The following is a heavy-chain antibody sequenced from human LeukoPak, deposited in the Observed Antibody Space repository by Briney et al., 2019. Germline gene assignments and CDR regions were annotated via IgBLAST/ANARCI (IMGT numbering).Heavy chain of an antibody. CDR2: ISSSSSYI. V-gene: IGHV3-21*01. CDR1: GFTFSSYS. D-gene: IGHD3-22*01. Sequence: PGGSLRLSCAASGFTFSSYSMNWVRQAPGKGLEWVSSISSSSSYIYYADPVKGRFTISRDNAKNSLYLQMNSLRAEDTAVYYCARDQGYYDSSGYSVGHDAFDIWGQGTMVTVSS. J-gene: IGHJ3*02. CDR3: ARDQGYYDSSGYSVGHDAFDI.